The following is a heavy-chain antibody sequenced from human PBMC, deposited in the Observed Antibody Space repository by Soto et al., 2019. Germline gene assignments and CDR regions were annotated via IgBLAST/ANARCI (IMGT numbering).Heavy chain of an antibody. V-gene: IGHV1-24*01. CDR3: ATVGLDSSGWYLGIDY. CDR1: GYTLTELS. J-gene: IGHJ4*02. D-gene: IGHD6-19*01. CDR2: FDPEDGET. Sequence: ASEKVSCKVSGYTLTELSMHWVRQAPGKGLEWMGGFDPEDGETIYAQKFQGRVTMTEDTSTDTAYMELSSLRSEDTAVYYCATVGLDSSGWYLGIDYWGQGTLVTVSS.